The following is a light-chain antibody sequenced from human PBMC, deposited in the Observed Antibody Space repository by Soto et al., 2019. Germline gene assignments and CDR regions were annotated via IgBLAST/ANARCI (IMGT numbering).Light chain of an antibody. V-gene: IGKV3-11*01. J-gene: IGKJ2*01. CDR2: DAS. Sequence: EIVLTQSPATLSLSPGERATLSCRASQSLTSYLAWYQQKPGQAPRLLIYDASNRATGIPARFSGSGSGTDFTLTISSLEPEDFALYYCQQRYNWPPKYTFGQGTKLEIK. CDR1: QSLTSY. CDR3: QQRYNWPPKYT.